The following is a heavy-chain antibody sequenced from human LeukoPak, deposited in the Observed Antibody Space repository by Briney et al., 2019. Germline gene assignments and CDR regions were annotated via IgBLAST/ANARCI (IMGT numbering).Heavy chain of an antibody. D-gene: IGHD3-9*01. CDR2: INPNSGGT. J-gene: IGHJ4*02. CDR3: ARDITGLRYFDWLLGTYDY. Sequence: ASVKVSCKASGYTFTGHYMHWVRQAPGQGLEWMGWINPNSGGTNYAQKFQGRVTMTRDTSISTAYMELSRLRSDDTAVYYCARDITGLRYFDWLLGTYDYWGQGTLVTVSS. V-gene: IGHV1-2*02. CDR1: GYTFTGHY.